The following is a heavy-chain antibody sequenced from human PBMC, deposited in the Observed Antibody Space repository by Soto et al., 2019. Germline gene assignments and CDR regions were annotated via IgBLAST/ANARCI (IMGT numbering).Heavy chain of an antibody. V-gene: IGHV1-69*02. CDR3: ERPETKLRHTPFYYYGMDV. Sequence: QVQLVQSGAEVKKPGSSVKVSCKASGGTFSSYTISWVRQAPGQGLEWMGRIIPILGIANYAQKFQGRVTITADKSTSTAYMELSSLRSEDTAVYYCERPETKLRHTPFYYYGMDVWGQGTTVTVSS. J-gene: IGHJ6*02. CDR2: IIPILGIA. CDR1: GGTFSSYT. D-gene: IGHD1-26*01.